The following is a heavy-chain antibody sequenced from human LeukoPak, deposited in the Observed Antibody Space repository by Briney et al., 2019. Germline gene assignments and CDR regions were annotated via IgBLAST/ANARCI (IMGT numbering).Heavy chain of an antibody. J-gene: IGHJ4*02. CDR1: GYTFSGYY. Sequence: GASVKVSCKASGYTFSGYYLHGVRQAPGQGLEWMGWINPNSGDTGYAHRFKGRVTMTRDTSIRTIYMEIYMELTGLRFDDTALYYCARWDGYSSSPDYWGQGTLVTVSP. V-gene: IGHV1-2*02. D-gene: IGHD6-13*01. CDR2: INPNSGDT. CDR3: ARWDGYSSSPDY.